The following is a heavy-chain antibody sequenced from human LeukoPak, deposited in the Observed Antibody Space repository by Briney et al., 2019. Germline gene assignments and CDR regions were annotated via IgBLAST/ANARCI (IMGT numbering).Heavy chain of an antibody. Sequence: PSETLSLTCSVSGYSISSGYYWGWIRQPPGKGLEWIGSSKHSGSSYYNPSLKSRVTILVDTSRNQFSLKLTSVTVADTAVYYCAKDTYDSRVYYPWDHWGQGTLVTVSS. D-gene: IGHD3-22*01. CDR1: GYSISSGYY. V-gene: IGHV4-38-2*02. CDR2: SKHSGSS. CDR3: AKDTYDSRVYYPWDH. J-gene: IGHJ4*02.